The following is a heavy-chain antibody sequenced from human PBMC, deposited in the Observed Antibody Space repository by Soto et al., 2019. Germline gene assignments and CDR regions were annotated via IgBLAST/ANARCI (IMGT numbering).Heavy chain of an antibody. Sequence: GGSLRLSCAASEFTFSSYGMHWVRQASGKGLEWVAVIWYDGSNKYYVDSVKGRFTISRDNSKNTLYLQMNSLRAEDTAVYYCAGEAVYDFWSGYCNNYYYYGMDVWGQGTTVTVSS. CDR3: AGEAVYDFWSGYCNNYYYYGMDV. CDR2: IWYDGSNK. V-gene: IGHV3-33*01. CDR1: EFTFSSYG. D-gene: IGHD3-3*01. J-gene: IGHJ6*02.